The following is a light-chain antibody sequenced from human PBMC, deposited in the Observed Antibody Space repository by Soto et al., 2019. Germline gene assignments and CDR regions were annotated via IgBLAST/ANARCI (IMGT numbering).Light chain of an antibody. CDR3: QQYASSPET. CDR2: GAS. CDR1: QTVSSNF. J-gene: IGKJ1*01. V-gene: IGKV3-20*01. Sequence: EMVLTQSPDTLAVSPWERATLSCGASQTVSSNFLAWYQQRPGQAPRLLIYGASSRAAGIPDRFSGSGSGTDFTLTISRLEPEDLAVYYCQQYASSPETFGQGTKVDIK.